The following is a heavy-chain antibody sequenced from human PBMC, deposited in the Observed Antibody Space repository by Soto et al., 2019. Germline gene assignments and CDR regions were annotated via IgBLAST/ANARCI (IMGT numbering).Heavy chain of an antibody. Sequence: SETLSPTCTVSGGSVSSGSYYWSWIRQPPGKGLEWIGYIYYSGSTNYNPSLKSRVTISVDTSKNQFSLKLSSVTAADTAVYYCARGRRFLEWLFMNWFDPWGQGTLVTVSS. J-gene: IGHJ5*02. V-gene: IGHV4-61*01. CDR3: ARGRRFLEWLFMNWFDP. CDR1: GGSVSSGSYY. CDR2: IYYSGST. D-gene: IGHD3-3*01.